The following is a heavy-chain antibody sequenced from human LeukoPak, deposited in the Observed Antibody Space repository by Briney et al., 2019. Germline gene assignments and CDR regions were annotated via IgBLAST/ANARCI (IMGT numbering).Heavy chain of an antibody. V-gene: IGHV3-20*04. CDR2: INWSGGST. J-gene: IGHJ4*02. D-gene: IGHD3-16*02. Sequence: GGSLRLSCTASGFAFDEHGMSWVRQVPGKGLEWVSGINWSGGSTGYADPLRGRFTISRDNAKNSLYLQMNSLRAEDTAVYYCARVAQPPHYDYVWGSYRYSYFDYWGQGTLVPVSS. CDR1: GFAFDEHG. CDR3: ARVAQPPHYDYVWGSYRYSYFDY.